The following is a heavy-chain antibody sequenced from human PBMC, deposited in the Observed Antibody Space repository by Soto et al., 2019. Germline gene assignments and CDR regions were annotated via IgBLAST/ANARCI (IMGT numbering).Heavy chain of an antibody. D-gene: IGHD2-21*02. J-gene: IGHJ2*01. CDR2: IWYDGSNK. V-gene: IGHV3-33*01. CDR1: GFTFSSYG. Sequence: QVQLVESGGGVVQPGRSLRLSCAASGFTFSSYGMHWVRQAPGTGLEWVAVIWYDGSNKYYADSVKGRFTISRDNSKNTLYLQMNSLRAEDTAVYYCARDVMVTAMVMWYFDLWGRGTLVTVSS. CDR3: ARDVMVTAMVMWYFDL.